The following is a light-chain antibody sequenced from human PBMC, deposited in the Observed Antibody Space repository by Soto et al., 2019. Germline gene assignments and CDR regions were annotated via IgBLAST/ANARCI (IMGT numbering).Light chain of an antibody. CDR1: RSDVGGYNF. V-gene: IGLV2-11*01. J-gene: IGLJ3*02. CDR3: YSFAGSPTWV. Sequence: QSALTQPRSVSGSPGQSVTISCTGTRSDVGGYNFVSWYQQHTGKAPKLMISDVTRRPSGVPDRFSGSKSGNTPSLTISGLQAEDEADYYCYSFAGSPTWVFGGATKLTVL. CDR2: DVT.